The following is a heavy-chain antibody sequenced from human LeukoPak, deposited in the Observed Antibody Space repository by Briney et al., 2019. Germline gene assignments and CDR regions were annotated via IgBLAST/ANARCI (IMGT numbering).Heavy chain of an antibody. Sequence: NSGGSLRLSCAASGFTFSSYSMNWVRQAPGKGLEWVSSISSSSSYIYYADSVKGRFTISRDNSKNTLYLQMNSLRAEDTAVYYCAKEPYSGSQLLDYWGQGTLVTVSS. J-gene: IGHJ4*02. CDR2: ISSSSSYI. D-gene: IGHD1-26*01. CDR3: AKEPYSGSQLLDY. CDR1: GFTFSSYS. V-gene: IGHV3-21*04.